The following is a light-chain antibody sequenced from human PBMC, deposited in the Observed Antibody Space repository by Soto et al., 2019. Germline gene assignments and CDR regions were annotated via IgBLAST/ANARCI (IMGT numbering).Light chain of an antibody. V-gene: IGLV2-14*01. CDR3: SSYTSSSTPYV. Sequence: LTQPASVSGSPGQSITISCTGTSSDFGGYNYVSWYQQHPGKAPKLMIYDVSNRPSGVSIRFSGSKSGNTASLTISGLQAEDEADYYCSSYTSSSTPYVFGTGTKVTVL. J-gene: IGLJ1*01. CDR1: SSDFGGYNY. CDR2: DVS.